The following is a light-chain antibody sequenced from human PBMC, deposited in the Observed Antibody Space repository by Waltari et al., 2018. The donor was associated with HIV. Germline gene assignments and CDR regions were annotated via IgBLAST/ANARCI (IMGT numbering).Light chain of an antibody. V-gene: IGLV1-44*01. J-gene: IGLJ2*01. CDR1: SSNIGSNT. CDR3: AAWDDSLS. Sequence: QSVLTQPPSASGTPGQRVTISCSGSSSNIGSNTVNWYQQPPGTAPKLLIYSNNQRPSGVPDRFSGSKSGTSASLAISGLQSEDEADYYCAAWDDSLSFGGGTKLTVL. CDR2: SNN.